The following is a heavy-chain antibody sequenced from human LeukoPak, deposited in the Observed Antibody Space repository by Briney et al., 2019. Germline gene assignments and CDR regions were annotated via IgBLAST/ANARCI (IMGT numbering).Heavy chain of an antibody. V-gene: IGHV3-21*01. Sequence: GGSLRLSCAASGFTFSDYIMNWVRQAPGKGLEWVSAIIKSGSHIYYADSVKGRFTISRDNANNSLYLQMTGLRAEDTAVYYCARGRGGDNSNWFDPWGPGTLVTVSS. CDR2: IIKSGSHI. CDR3: ARGRGGDNSNWFDP. D-gene: IGHD1-20*01. CDR1: GFTFSDYI. J-gene: IGHJ5*02.